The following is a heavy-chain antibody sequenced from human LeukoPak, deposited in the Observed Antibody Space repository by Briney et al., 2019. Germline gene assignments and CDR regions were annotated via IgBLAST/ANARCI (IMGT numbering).Heavy chain of an antibody. J-gene: IGHJ4*02. CDR2: INPNSGDT. CDR3: ARRHIDCSATSCYVDY. D-gene: IGHD2-2*01. V-gene: IGHV1-2*02. Sequence: VASVKVSCKASGYTFTGYYMHWVRQAPGQGLEWMGWINPNSGDTSYAQKFQGRVTMTRDTPINTAYMELSRLRSDDTAVYYCARRHIDCSATSCYVDYWGQGTLVTVSS. CDR1: GYTFTGYY.